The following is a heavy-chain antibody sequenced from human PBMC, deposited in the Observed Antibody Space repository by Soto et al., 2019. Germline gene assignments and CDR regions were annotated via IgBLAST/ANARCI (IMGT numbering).Heavy chain of an antibody. D-gene: IGHD3-10*01. CDR3: ARHLTTVRGVINDLARVDI. J-gene: IGHJ3*02. Sequence: GESLKISCKGSGYSFTSYWIGWVRQMPGKGLEWMGIIYPGDSDTRYSPSFQGQVTISADKSISTAYLQWSSLKASDTAMYYCARHLTTVRGVINDLARVDIWGQGTMVTVSS. CDR2: IYPGDSDT. CDR1: GYSFTSYW. V-gene: IGHV5-51*01.